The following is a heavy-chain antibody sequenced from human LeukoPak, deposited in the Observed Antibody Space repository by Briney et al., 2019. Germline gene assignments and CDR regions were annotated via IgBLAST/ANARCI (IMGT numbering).Heavy chain of an antibody. CDR1: GGSISSGSYS. Sequence: SETLSLTCTVSGGSISSGSYSWSWIRQPAGKGLEWIGRIYTSGGTNYNPSLKSRVTISVDTSKNQFSLKLSSVTAADTAVYYCASYTVAGTYYMDVWGKGTTVTISS. J-gene: IGHJ6*03. V-gene: IGHV4-61*02. CDR3: ASYTVAGTYYMDV. D-gene: IGHD6-19*01. CDR2: IYTSGGT.